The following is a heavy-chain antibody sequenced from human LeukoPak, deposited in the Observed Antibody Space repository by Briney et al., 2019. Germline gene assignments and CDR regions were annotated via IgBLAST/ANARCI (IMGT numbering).Heavy chain of an antibody. D-gene: IGHD3-9*01. CDR3: ASYDILTGYHDY. CDR1: GGSICSYY. V-gene: IGHV4-59*01. J-gene: IGHJ4*02. CDR2: IYYSGST. Sequence: SETLSLTCTVSGGSICSYYWSWIRQPPGKGLEWIGYIYYSGSTNYNPSLKSRVTISVDTSKNQFSLKLSSVTAADTAVYYCASYDILTGYHDYWGQGTLVTVSS.